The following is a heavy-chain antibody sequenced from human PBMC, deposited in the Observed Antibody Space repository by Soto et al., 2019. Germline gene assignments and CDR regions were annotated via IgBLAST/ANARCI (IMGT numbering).Heavy chain of an antibody. CDR2: IYHSGST. CDR1: GGSISSGDYY. CDR3: ARERPDGARLAP. V-gene: IGHV4-30-4*01. J-gene: IGHJ5*02. Sequence: QVQLQESGPGLVKPSQTLSLTCTVSGGSISSGDYYWSWIRQPPGKGLEWIGYIYHSGSTYYNPSLNGRVTISVDTSKNQFSLKLSSVTAADTAVYYCARERPDGARLAPWGQGTLVTVSS. D-gene: IGHD6-6*01.